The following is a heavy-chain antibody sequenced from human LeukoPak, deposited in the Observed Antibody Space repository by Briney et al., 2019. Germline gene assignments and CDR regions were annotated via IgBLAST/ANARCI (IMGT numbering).Heavy chain of an antibody. CDR1: GLTFSIHW. CDR2: INQDGSDK. J-gene: IGHJ5*02. V-gene: IGHV3-7*01. CDR3: ARDRDVLRFLEWFSLDP. Sequence: PGGSLRLSCAASGLTFSIHWMNWVRQAPGKGLECVANINQDGSDKYYVDSVKGRFTISRDNTKNSLYLQMNSLRAEDTAVYYCARDRDVLRFLEWFSLDPWGQGTLVTVSS. D-gene: IGHD3-3*01.